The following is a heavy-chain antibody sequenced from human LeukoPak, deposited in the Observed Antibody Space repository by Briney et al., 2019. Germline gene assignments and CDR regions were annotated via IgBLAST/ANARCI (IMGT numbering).Heavy chain of an antibody. CDR1: GSTFSSYA. CDR3: AKGRQQPFDY. Sequence: GGSLRLSCAASGSTFSSYAMSWVRQAPGKELEWVSAISGSGGSTYYADSVKGRFTISRDNSKNTLYLQMNSLRAEDTAVYYCAKGRQQPFDYWGQGTLVTVSS. J-gene: IGHJ4*02. CDR2: ISGSGGST. D-gene: IGHD6-13*01. V-gene: IGHV3-23*01.